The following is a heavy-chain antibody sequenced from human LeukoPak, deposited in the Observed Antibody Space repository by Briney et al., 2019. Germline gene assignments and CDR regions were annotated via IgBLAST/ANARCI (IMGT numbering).Heavy chain of an antibody. CDR3: AKDRGLVVTPSGY. V-gene: IGHV3-23*01. CDR1: GFTFSSYA. J-gene: IGHJ4*02. D-gene: IGHD3-22*01. CDR2: ISGSGGST. Sequence: PGGSLRLSCAASGFTFSSYAMSWVRQAPGKGLEWVSAISGSGGSTYYADSVKGRFTISRDNSKNTLYLQTNSLRAEDTAVYYCAKDRGLVVTPSGYWGQGTLVTVSS.